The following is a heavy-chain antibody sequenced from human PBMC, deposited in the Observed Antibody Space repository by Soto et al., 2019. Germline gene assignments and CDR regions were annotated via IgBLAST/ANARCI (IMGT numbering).Heavy chain of an antibody. CDR2: ISGGGGST. J-gene: IGHJ4*02. CDR1: GFIFSSYA. V-gene: IGHV3-23*01. Sequence: EVQLLESGGGLVQPGGSLRLSCAASGFIFSSYAMSWVRQAPGKGLEWVSGISGGGGSTYYADSVKGRFTISRDNSMNTLYLQMNSLRADDTAVYYCASALPEYYDFWGGGFDYWGQGSLVTVSS. D-gene: IGHD3-3*01. CDR3: ASALPEYYDFWGGGFDY.